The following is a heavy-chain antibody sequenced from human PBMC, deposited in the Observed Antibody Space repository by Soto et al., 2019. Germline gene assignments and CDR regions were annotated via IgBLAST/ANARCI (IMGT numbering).Heavy chain of an antibody. CDR1: GGTFSSYA. CDR2: IIPIFGTA. D-gene: IGHD1-26*01. J-gene: IGHJ6*02. Sequence: ASVKVSCKASGGTFSSYAISWVRQAPGQGLEWMGGIIPIFGTANYAQKFQGRVTITADESTSTAYMELSSLRSEDTAVYYCAIPQYEGGGMDVWCPAPRATVSS. CDR3: AIPQYEGGGMDV. V-gene: IGHV1-69*13.